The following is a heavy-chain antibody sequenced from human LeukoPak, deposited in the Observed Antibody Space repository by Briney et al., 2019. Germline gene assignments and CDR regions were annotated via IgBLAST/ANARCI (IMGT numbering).Heavy chain of an antibody. CDR2: MNPNSGNT. CDR3: ARGTRWLQKFDY. D-gene: IGHD5-24*01. V-gene: IGHV1-8*02. J-gene: IGHJ4*02. Sequence: ASVKVSCKASGYTFTSYAMHWVRQAPGQRLEWMGWMNPNSGNTGYAQKFQGRVTMTRNTSISTAYMELSSLRSEDTAVYYCARGTRWLQKFDYWGQGTLVTVSS. CDR1: GYTFTSYA.